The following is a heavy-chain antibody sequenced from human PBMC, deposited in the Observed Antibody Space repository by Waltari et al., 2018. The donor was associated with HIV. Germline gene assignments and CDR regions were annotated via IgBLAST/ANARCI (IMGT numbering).Heavy chain of an antibody. J-gene: IGHJ3*02. CDR1: GFTFSDHY. CDR2: TRNKANRYTT. CDR3: ARTYHYDSSGPDAFDI. V-gene: IGHV3-72*01. D-gene: IGHD3-22*01. Sequence: EVQLVESGGGLVQPGGSLRLSCAASGFTFSDHYMDWVRQAPGKGLEWFGRTRNKANRYTTEYAASVKGRLTISRDDSKNSLYLQMNSLKTEDTAVYYCARTYHYDSSGPDAFDIWGQGTMVTVSS.